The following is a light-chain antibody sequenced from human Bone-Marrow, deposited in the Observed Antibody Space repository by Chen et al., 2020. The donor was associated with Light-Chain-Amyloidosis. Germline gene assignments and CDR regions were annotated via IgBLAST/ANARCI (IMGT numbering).Light chain of an antibody. CDR2: EDN. CDR1: TLSKKY. V-gene: IGLV3-10*03. J-gene: IGLJ3*02. CDR3: SSTVTSGNHRRV. Sequence: SFDLAQPPSVSVSPGQTARITCSGDTLSKKYAYWFQQKSGQAPVVVIYEDNKRPSGVPERFSGSTSGTMATLTISGAQVEDEDDYDCSSTVTSGNHRRVFGGGTKLTVL.